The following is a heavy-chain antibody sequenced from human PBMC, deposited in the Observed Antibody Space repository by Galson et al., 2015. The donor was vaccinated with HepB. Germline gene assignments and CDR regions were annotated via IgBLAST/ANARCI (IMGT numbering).Heavy chain of an antibody. CDR2: IIPILGIA. V-gene: IGHV1-69*02. CDR1: GGTFSSYT. CDR3: SYCGGDCYSFDY. J-gene: IGHJ4*02. D-gene: IGHD2-21*02. Sequence: SVKVSCKASGGTFSSYTISWVRQAPGQGLEWMGRIIPILGIANYAQKFQGRVTITADKSTSTAYMELSSLRSEDTAVYYCSYCGGDCYSFDYWGQGTLVTVSS.